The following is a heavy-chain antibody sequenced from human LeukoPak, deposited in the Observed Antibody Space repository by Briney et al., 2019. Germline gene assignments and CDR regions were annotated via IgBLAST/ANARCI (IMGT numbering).Heavy chain of an antibody. Sequence: SETLSLTCAVYGGSFSGYYWSWIRQPPGKGLEWIGEINHSGSTNYNPSLKSRVTISVDTSKNQFSLKLSSVTAADTAVYYCARITFGNFDYWGQGTLVTVSP. CDR3: ARITFGNFDY. V-gene: IGHV4-34*01. CDR1: GGSFSGYY. J-gene: IGHJ4*02. CDR2: INHSGST. D-gene: IGHD1-14*01.